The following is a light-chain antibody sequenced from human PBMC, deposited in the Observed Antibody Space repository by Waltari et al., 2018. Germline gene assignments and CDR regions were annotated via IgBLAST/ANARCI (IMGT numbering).Light chain of an antibody. Sequence: IQTTYSPSTLSASVGERVTITCRSSQSISFWLAWYQQKPGKAPKLLIYKASSLESGVPSRFSGSGSGTEFTLTISSLQPDDFATYYCQQYNSYRTFGQGTKVEIK. CDR1: QSISFW. V-gene: IGKV1-5*03. CDR2: KAS. J-gene: IGKJ1*01. CDR3: QQYNSYRT.